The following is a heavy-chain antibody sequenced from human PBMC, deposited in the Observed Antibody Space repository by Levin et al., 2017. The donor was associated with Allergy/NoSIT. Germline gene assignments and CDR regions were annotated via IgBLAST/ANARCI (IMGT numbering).Heavy chain of an antibody. CDR3: ARDRHYNPRYGIDI. J-gene: IGHJ3*02. CDR1: GYIFSSQA. V-gene: IGHV7-4-1*02. Sequence: PGASVKVSCKATGYIFSSQAIHWVRQAPGQGLEWMGWINTNTGNPTYAQGHTGRLVFSLDSSDNTAHLQISGLQTEDTAVYYCARDRHYNPRYGIDIWGQGTMVTVSS. D-gene: IGHD5-24*01. CDR2: INTNTGNP.